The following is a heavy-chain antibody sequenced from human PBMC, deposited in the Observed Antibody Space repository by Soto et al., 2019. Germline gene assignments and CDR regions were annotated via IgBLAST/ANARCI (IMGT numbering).Heavy chain of an antibody. CDR3: ARVLTVTTSAFDI. V-gene: IGHV4-59*01. CDR2: IYYSGST. D-gene: IGHD4-17*01. J-gene: IGHJ3*02. CDR1: GGSISSYY. Sequence: QVQLQESGPGLVKPSETLSLTCTVSGGSISSYYWSWIRQPPGKGLEWIGYIYYSGSTNYNPSLKSRVTISVDTSKNQFSLKLNSLTAADTAVYYCARVLTVTTSAFDIWGQGTMVTVSS.